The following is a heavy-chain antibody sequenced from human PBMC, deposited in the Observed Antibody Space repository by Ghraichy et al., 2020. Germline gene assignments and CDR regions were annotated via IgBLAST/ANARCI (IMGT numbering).Heavy chain of an antibody. J-gene: IGHJ2*01. D-gene: IGHD5-24*01. CDR2: IGEDGSAK. CDR3: AKEGYNFPGLYWYFDL. Sequence: ERVAVIGEDGSAKFYIDSVKGRFTLSRDNSKNTVYLQMNSLRTEDTAVYYCAKEGYNFPGLYWYFDLCGRRT. V-gene: IGHV3-30*18.